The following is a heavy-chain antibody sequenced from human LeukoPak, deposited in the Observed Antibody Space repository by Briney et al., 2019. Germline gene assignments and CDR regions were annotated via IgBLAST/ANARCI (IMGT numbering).Heavy chain of an antibody. CDR3: ARERVTVTNVGYYYMDV. Sequence: PSETLSLTCSVSGGSINTYYWSWIRQPPGKGLEWIGYIYHSGSTYYNPSLKSRVTISVDRSKNQFSLKLSSVTAADTAVYYCARERVTVTNVGYYYMDVWGKGTTVTVSS. J-gene: IGHJ6*03. CDR1: GGSINTYY. D-gene: IGHD4-17*01. CDR2: IYHSGST. V-gene: IGHV4-30-2*01.